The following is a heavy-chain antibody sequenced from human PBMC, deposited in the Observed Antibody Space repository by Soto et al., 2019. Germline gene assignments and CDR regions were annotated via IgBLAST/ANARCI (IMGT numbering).Heavy chain of an antibody. D-gene: IGHD2-2*01. J-gene: IGHJ6*02. V-gene: IGHV3-23*01. Sequence: GGSLRLSCAASAFTFSSSAMSWVRQAPGKGLEWVSSITGSGGSTYYADSVKGRFTISRDNSKNTLFLQMNSLRADETAVYYCAKVKGAARYGPTGYCSSSSCPGLYYGMDVWGQGTTVTVSS. CDR2: ITGSGGST. CDR1: AFTFSSSA. CDR3: AKVKGAARYGPTGYCSSSSCPGLYYGMDV.